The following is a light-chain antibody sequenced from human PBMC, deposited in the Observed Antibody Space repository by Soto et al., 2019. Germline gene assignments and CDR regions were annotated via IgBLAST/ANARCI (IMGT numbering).Light chain of an antibody. Sequence: EIVLTQSPGTLSLSPGERATLSCRASQTFTTSSLAWYQQKPGQAPRLLISGASNRATGIPDRFSGSGSGTDFTLTINSLQSEDFAVYYCQPYNNWPLTFGGGTKVEIK. CDR2: GAS. V-gene: IGKV3-20*01. J-gene: IGKJ4*01. CDR3: QPYNNWPLT. CDR1: QTFTTSS.